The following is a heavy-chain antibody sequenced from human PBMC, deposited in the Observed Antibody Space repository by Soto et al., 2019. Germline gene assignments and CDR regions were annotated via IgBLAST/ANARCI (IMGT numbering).Heavy chain of an antibody. Sequence: GSGPALVNPAQTLTLTCTFSGFSLSTSGVSVGWIRQPPGKALEWLALIYWNDDKRYSPSLKSRLTITKDTSKNQVVLTMTNMDPVDTATYYCAHSPPESSLRFLEWSPTGYYGMDVWGQGTTVTVSS. CDR3: AHSPPESSLRFLEWSPTGYYGMDV. CDR2: IYWNDDK. V-gene: IGHV2-5*01. J-gene: IGHJ6*02. CDR1: GFSLSTSGVS. D-gene: IGHD3-3*01.